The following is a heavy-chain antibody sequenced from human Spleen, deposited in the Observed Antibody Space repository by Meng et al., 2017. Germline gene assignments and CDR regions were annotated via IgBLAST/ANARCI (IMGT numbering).Heavy chain of an antibody. Sequence: GGSLRLSCAASGFTFSSSAMAWVRQAPGKGPEWVSTVTNSGSSTYYADSVKGRFTISRDNSKNTLFLQMSSLRADDTALYYCAKGTYYYDAQGYWGQGTLVTVSS. J-gene: IGHJ4*02. CDR3: AKGTYYYDAQGY. D-gene: IGHD3-22*01. CDR2: VTNSGSST. CDR1: GFTFSSSA. V-gene: IGHV3-23*05.